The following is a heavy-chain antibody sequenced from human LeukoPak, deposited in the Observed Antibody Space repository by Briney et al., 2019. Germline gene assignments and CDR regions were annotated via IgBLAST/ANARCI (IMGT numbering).Heavy chain of an antibody. D-gene: IGHD2-2*01. Sequence: ASVKVSCKASGYTFTGYYMHWVRKAPGQGLEWMGWINPNSGGTNYAQKFQGRVTMTRDTSISTAYMELSKLRSDDTAVYYCARDTNCSSTSCLGSDYYYYYMDVWGKGTTVTVSS. J-gene: IGHJ6*03. CDR2: INPNSGGT. CDR3: ARDTNCSSTSCLGSDYYYYYMDV. V-gene: IGHV1-2*02. CDR1: GYTFTGYY.